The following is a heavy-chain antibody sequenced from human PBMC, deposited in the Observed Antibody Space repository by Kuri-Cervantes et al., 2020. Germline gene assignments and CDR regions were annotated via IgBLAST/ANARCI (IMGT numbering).Heavy chain of an antibody. D-gene: IGHD4-17*01. CDR3: ARESRVDGDLDY. CDR2: IYYSGTT. Sequence: GSLRLSCTVSGGSISSSSYYWGWIRQPPGKGLEWIGSIYYSGTTYYNPSLKSRVTISVDTSKNQFSLKLSSVTAADTAVYYCARESRVDGDLDYWGQGTLVTVSS. J-gene: IGHJ4*02. CDR1: GGSISSSSYY. V-gene: IGHV4-39*07.